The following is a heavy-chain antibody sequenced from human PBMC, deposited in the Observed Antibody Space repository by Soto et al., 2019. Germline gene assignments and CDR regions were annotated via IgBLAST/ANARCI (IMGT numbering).Heavy chain of an antibody. Sequence: QVQLQESGPGLVKPSETLSLTCTVSGGSISSYYWSWIRQPPGKGLEWIGYIYYSGSTNYNPSLKRRVPISVDPSNSQCALQLRSVTAADTAVYYCARLRAGHSSSWYRIDYWGQGTLVTVSS. CDR3: ARLRAGHSSSWYRIDY. D-gene: IGHD6-13*01. J-gene: IGHJ4*02. CDR1: GGSISSYY. V-gene: IGHV4-59*01. CDR2: IYYSGST.